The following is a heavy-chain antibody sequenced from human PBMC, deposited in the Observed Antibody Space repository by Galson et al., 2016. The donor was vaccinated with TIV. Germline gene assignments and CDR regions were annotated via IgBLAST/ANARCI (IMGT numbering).Heavy chain of an antibody. D-gene: IGHD5-24*01. Sequence: SLRLSCAASGFSFSYYAMGWVRQGPGKGLEWVSSFSIGATRTYYADSVKGRFTISRDTSRSTLYLQMDSLRADDTALYYCVQGGRDDYNPYFDYWGQGTLLTVCS. J-gene: IGHJ4*02. CDR3: VQGGRDDYNPYFDY. CDR2: FSIGATRT. V-gene: IGHV3-23*01. CDR1: GFSFSYYA.